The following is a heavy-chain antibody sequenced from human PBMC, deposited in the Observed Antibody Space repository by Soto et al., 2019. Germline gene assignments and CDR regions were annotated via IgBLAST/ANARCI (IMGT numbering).Heavy chain of an antibody. V-gene: IGHV3-23*04. CDR2: VTSGGTT. J-gene: IGHJ4*02. CDR3: ATELRYLEWFTRPDY. CDR1: GFAFGSYA. Sequence: EAQLVESGGGLVQPGGSLRLSCAASGFAFGSYAMNWVRQASGKGLEWVSAVTSGGTTYYADSMGGRFTISRDNSKNTLYLQMNSLRAEDTAVYYCATELRYLEWFTRPDYWGQGTLVTVSS. D-gene: IGHD3-3*01.